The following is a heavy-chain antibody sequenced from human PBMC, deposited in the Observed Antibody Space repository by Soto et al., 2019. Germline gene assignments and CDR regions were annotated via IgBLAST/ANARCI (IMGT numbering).Heavy chain of an antibody. V-gene: IGHV1-2*04. Sequence: ASVKVSCKASGYTFTGYYMHWVRQAPGQGLEWMGWINPNSGGTNYAQKFQGWVTMTRDTSISTAYMELSRLRSDDTAVYYCARDWGRNYYGSGSYYYYGMDVWGQGTTVTVSS. CDR1: GYTFTGYY. D-gene: IGHD3-10*01. J-gene: IGHJ6*02. CDR3: ARDWGRNYYGSGSYYYYGMDV. CDR2: INPNSGGT.